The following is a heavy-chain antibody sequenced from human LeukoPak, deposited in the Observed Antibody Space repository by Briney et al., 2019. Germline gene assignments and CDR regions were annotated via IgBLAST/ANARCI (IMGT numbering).Heavy chain of an antibody. D-gene: IGHD5-24*01. J-gene: IGHJ3*02. CDR1: GFTFSRYA. CDR2: ISGSGGSS. V-gene: IGHV3-23*01. Sequence: PGGSLRLSCAASGFTFSRYAMSCVRQAPGKGLEWVSAISGSGGSSDYADSVKGRFTISRDNAKNTLYLQMNSLRAEDTAVYYCAKRHPSWATSDAFDIWGQGTMVTVSS. CDR3: AKRHPSWATSDAFDI.